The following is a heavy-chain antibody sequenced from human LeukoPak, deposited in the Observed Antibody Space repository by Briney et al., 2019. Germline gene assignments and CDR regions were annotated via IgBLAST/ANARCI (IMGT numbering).Heavy chain of an antibody. J-gene: IGHJ3*02. CDR2: IYPNCGGT. CDR1: GYTFTDYY. CDR3: TRGGVSGGSFDI. D-gene: IGHD2-8*02. V-gene: IGHV1-2*02. Sequence: ASVKVSCKASGYTFTDYYIHGLRQAPGQGREWLGWIYPNCGGTHILQKLQGRVTVPRDTSISATYMEQTRLRSDDTDIYCCTRGGVSGGSFDIWGQGTMVTVSS.